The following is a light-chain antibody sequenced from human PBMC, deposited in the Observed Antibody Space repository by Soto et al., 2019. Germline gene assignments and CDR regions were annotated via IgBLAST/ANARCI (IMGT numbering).Light chain of an antibody. Sequence: QSALTQPASVSGPPGQSITISCTRTSSDVGGYNYVSWYQQHPGKAPKLMIYEVSNRPSGVSNRFSGSKSGNTASLTISGLQAEDEADYYCSSYTSSSSYVFGTGTKLTVL. V-gene: IGLV2-14*01. CDR2: EVS. J-gene: IGLJ1*01. CDR1: SSDVGGYNY. CDR3: SSYTSSSSYV.